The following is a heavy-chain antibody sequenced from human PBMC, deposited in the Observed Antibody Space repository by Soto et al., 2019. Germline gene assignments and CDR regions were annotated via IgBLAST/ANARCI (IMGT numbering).Heavy chain of an antibody. CDR3: AKDYVAGPTAADYFDY. Sequence: GGSLRLSCAASGFTFSSYAMSWVRQAPGKGLEWVSAISGSGGSTYYADSVKGRFTISRDNSKNTLYLQMNSLRAEDTAVYYCAKDYVAGPTAADYFDYWGQGTLVTVS. V-gene: IGHV3-23*01. D-gene: IGHD6-13*01. CDR1: GFTFSSYA. CDR2: ISGSGGST. J-gene: IGHJ4*02.